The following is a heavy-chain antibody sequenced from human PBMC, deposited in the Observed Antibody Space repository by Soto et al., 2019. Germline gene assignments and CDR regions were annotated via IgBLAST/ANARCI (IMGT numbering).Heavy chain of an antibody. CDR2: ISSSSSTI. J-gene: IGHJ4*02. D-gene: IGHD3-22*01. CDR3: ARDPLRYYDSSGYYASDY. V-gene: IGHV3-48*02. Sequence: GGSLRLSCAASGFTFSSYSMNWVRRAPGKGLEWVSYISSSSSTIYYADSVKGRFTISRDNAKNSLYLQMNSLRDEDTAVYYCARDPLRYYDSSGYYASDYWGQGTLVTVSS. CDR1: GFTFSSYS.